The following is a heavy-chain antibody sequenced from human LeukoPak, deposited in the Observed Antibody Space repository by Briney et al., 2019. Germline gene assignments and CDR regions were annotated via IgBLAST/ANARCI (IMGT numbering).Heavy chain of an antibody. CDR3: ARAVGGDGSGSL. CDR1: GGSISSHY. CDR2: IYYRVTS. Sequence: PSETLSLTCTVSGGSISSHYWSWIRQSPGKGLEWIGYIYYRVTSDYNPSLKSRVTMSVDMSTRQISLKLSSVTAADTAVYYCARAVGGDGSGSLWGPGTLVTVSS. J-gene: IGHJ4*02. D-gene: IGHD3-10*01. V-gene: IGHV4-59*11.